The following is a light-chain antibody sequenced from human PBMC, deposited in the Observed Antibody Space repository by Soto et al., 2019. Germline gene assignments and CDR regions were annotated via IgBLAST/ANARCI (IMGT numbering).Light chain of an antibody. CDR3: QQYNSYIS. Sequence: DIGMTQSHSTLSSSVGDRVTMACRASQSISSWLAWYQQKPGRAPKLLIHKASRLEGGVPTRISGSGSGTEFTITSSSLQADDVATYYYQQYNSYISFGGGTKVEIK. J-gene: IGKJ4*01. CDR1: QSISSW. V-gene: IGKV1-5*03. CDR2: KAS.